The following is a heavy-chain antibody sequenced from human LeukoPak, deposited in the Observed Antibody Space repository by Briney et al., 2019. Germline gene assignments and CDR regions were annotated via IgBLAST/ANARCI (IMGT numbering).Heavy chain of an antibody. CDR2: IIPILSIT. D-gene: IGHD3-9*01. V-gene: IGHV1-69*04. Sequence: GASVKVSCKASGGTFGTFAISWVRQAPGQGLEWMGKIIPILSITDYAQNYQGKVTFTADKSTNTVYMELNSLTSDDTAVYFCARDRPLGRYDVFDIWGQGTLVTVSS. J-gene: IGHJ3*02. CDR1: GGTFGTFA. CDR3: ARDRPLGRYDVFDI.